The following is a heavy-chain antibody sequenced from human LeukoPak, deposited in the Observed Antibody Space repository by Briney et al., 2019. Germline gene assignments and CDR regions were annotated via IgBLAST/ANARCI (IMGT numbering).Heavy chain of an antibody. D-gene: IGHD2-15*01. V-gene: IGHV4-34*01. CDR2: INHSGST. J-gene: IGHJ4*02. CDR1: GFTFSSYA. Sequence: GSLRLSCAASGFTFSSYAMSWIRQPPGKGLEWIGEINHSGSTNYNPSLKSRVTISVDTSKNQFSLKLSSVTAADTAVYYCASEDIVVGVDYWGQGTLVTVSS. CDR3: ASEDIVVGVDY.